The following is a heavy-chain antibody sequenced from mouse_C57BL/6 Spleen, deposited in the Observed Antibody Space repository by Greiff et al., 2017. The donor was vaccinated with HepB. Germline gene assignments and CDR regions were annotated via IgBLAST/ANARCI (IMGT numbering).Heavy chain of an antibody. J-gene: IGHJ4*01. D-gene: IGHD3-3*01. CDR2: IRSKSNNYAT. CDR1: GFSFTTYA. V-gene: IGHV10-1*01. Sequence: EVQLVESGGGLVQPKGSLKLSCAASGFSFTTYAMNWVRQAPGRGLEWVARIRSKSNNYATYYADSVKDRFTISRDASETMLYLQMKNLKTEDTAMYYCVRGGQDYAMDYWGQGTSVTVSS. CDR3: VRGGQDYAMDY.